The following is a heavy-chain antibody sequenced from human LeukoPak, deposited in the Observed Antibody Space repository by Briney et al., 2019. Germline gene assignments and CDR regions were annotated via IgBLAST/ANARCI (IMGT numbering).Heavy chain of an antibody. J-gene: IGHJ3*02. V-gene: IGHV3-30*02. Sequence: GGSLRLSCAASGFIFSNYGFHWVRQAPGKGLEWVAVIRYDGNLQYHADSVRGRFTVSKDNFKDTLYLHMNGLRPEDSAVYYCSREASEAFDIWGQGSMVTVS. CDR1: GFIFSNYG. CDR2: IRYDGNLQ. CDR3: SREASEAFDI.